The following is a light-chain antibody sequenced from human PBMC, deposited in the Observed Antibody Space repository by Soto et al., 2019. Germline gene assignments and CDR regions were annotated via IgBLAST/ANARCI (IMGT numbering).Light chain of an antibody. V-gene: IGKV4-1*01. Sequence: IVLTQSPDSLGVSLGARATISCRSSQSLLHGSDNRNNLTWFQHKPGQPPVLLVYWASTRESGVPDRFSGSGSDTDFTLTITSLQAEDVAVYYCQQYHTLQITFGQGTRLDIK. CDR1: QSLLHGSDNRNN. CDR2: WAS. CDR3: QQYHTLQIT. J-gene: IGKJ5*01.